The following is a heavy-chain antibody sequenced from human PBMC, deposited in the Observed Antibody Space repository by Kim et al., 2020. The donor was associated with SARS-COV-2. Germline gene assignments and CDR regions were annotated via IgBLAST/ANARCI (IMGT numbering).Heavy chain of an antibody. J-gene: IGHJ4*02. Sequence: SETLSLTCSVSGGSIRSGGKFWTWIRQHPAKGLEWIGYISYSGNSHYSPSLRSRVSISLQTSENQFSLELTSVTAAETAVYYCARDQPLDYWGQGILDTVST. D-gene: IGHD2-2*01. CDR3: ARDQPLDY. CDR1: GGSIRSGGKF. CDR2: ISYSGNS. V-gene: IGHV4-31*03.